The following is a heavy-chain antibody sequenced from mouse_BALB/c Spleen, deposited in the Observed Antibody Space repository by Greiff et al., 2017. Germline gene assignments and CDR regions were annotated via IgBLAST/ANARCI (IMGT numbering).Heavy chain of an antibody. Sequence: QVQLQQSGAELMKPGASVKISCKATGYTFSSYWIEWVKQRPGHGLEWIGEILPGSGSTNYNEKFKGKATFTADTSSNTAYMQLRSLTSEDSAVYYCARREVRRGPYWYFDVWGAGTTVTVSS. J-gene: IGHJ1*01. CDR1: GYTFSSYW. D-gene: IGHD2-14*01. V-gene: IGHV1-9*01. CDR3: ARREVRRGPYWYFDV. CDR2: ILPGSGST.